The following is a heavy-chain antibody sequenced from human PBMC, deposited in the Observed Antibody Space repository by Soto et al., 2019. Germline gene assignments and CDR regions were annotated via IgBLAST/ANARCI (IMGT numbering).Heavy chain of an antibody. CDR1: GYTFTSYT. CDR3: ARADCSTTSCSLGFDP. CDR2: INIGNGDT. J-gene: IGHJ5*02. D-gene: IGHD2-2*01. V-gene: IGHV1-3*04. Sequence: ASVKVSCKASGYTFTSYTIHWVRQAPGQRPEWMGWINIGNGDTKYSQRFQGRVTITRDTSASTAYMELSSLKSEDTAMYYCARADCSTTSCSLGFDPWGQGTLVTVSS.